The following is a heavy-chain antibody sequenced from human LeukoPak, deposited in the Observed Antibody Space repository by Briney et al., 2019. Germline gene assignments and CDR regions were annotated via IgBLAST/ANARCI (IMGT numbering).Heavy chain of an antibody. D-gene: IGHD3-22*01. CDR2: IIPIFGTA. CDR3: ARPAPNYYDSSGYYSPHYGMDL. Sequence: ASVKVSCKASGGTFSSYAISWVRQAPGQGLEWMGGIIPIFGTANYAQKFQGRVTITADESTSTAYMELSSLRSEDTAVYYCARPAPNYYDSSGYYSPHYGMDLGGQGTTATASS. CDR1: GGTFSSYA. V-gene: IGHV1-69*13. J-gene: IGHJ6*02.